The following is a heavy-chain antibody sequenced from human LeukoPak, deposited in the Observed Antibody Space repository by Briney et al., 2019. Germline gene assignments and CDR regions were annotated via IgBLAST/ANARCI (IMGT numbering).Heavy chain of an antibody. Sequence: GASVKVSCNASRYTFTSYGISWVRQAPGQGLEWMGWISAYNGNTNYAQKLQGRVTMTTDTSTSTAYMELRSLRSDDTAVYYCAGDSIAARLGYWGQGTLVTVSS. CDR2: ISAYNGNT. D-gene: IGHD6-6*01. CDR1: RYTFTSYG. J-gene: IGHJ4*02. V-gene: IGHV1-18*01. CDR3: AGDSIAARLGY.